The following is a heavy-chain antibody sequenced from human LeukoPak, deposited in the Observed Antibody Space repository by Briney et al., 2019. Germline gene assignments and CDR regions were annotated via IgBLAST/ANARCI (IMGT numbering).Heavy chain of an antibody. V-gene: IGHV4-39*01. J-gene: IGHJ6*03. CDR1: GGSISSSSYY. D-gene: IGHD3-10*01. CDR2: IYYSGST. Sequence: SETLSLTCTVSGGSISSSSYYWGWIRQPPGKGLEWIGSIYYSGSTYYNPSLKSRVTISVDTSKNQFSLKLSSVTAADTAVYYCARVSTYYYGSGSHKYYYYYYMDVWGKGTTVTISS. CDR3: ARVSTYYYGSGSHKYYYYYYMDV.